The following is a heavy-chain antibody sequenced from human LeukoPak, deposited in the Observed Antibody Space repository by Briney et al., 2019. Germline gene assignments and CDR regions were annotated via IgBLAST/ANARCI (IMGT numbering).Heavy chain of an antibody. J-gene: IGHJ4*02. Sequence: SETLSLTCTVSGGSISSYYWSWIRQPPGKGLEWIGYIYYSGSTNYNPSLKSRVTISVDTSKNQFSLKLSSVTAADTAVYYCARGGLRFLEWSTIDYLGQGTLVTVSS. CDR3: ARGGLRFLEWSTIDY. D-gene: IGHD3-3*01. V-gene: IGHV4-59*01. CDR2: IYYSGST. CDR1: GGSISSYY.